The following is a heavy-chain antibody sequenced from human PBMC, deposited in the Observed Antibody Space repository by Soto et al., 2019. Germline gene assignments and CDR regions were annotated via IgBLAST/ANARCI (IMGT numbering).Heavy chain of an antibody. V-gene: IGHV3-30*18. CDR3: AKRRGDHSNYSWGIDV. CDR1: GFTFRNYG. D-gene: IGHD4-4*01. J-gene: IGHJ6*02. Sequence: QVPLVESGGGVVQPGRSLRLSCAASGFTFRNYGMHWVRQAPGKGLVWVTVISYDGSHKYYADSVKGRFTSSRDNSKNTVYLEMNSLRDEDTAVYYCAKRRGDHSNYSWGIDVWGQGTTVTVSS. CDR2: ISYDGSHK.